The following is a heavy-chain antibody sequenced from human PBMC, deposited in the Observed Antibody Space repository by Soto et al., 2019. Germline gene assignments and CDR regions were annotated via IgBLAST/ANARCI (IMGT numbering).Heavy chain of an antibody. D-gene: IGHD5-18*01. Sequence: GGSLRLSCAASGFTFSSYSMNWARQAPGKGLEWVSSISSSSSYIYYADSVKGRFTISRDNAKNSLYLQMNSLRAEDTAVYYCARDEVGVDTDTIDYWGQGTLVTVSS. V-gene: IGHV3-21*01. J-gene: IGHJ4*02. CDR3: ARDEVGVDTDTIDY. CDR2: ISSSSSYI. CDR1: GFTFSSYS.